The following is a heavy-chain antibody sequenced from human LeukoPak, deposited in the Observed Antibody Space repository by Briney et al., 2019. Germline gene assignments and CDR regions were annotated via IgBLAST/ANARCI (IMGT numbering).Heavy chain of an antibody. D-gene: IGHD3-3*01. CDR3: ARVLGYYDFWSGYPLSRNAFDI. CDR2: INHSGST. V-gene: IGHV4-34*01. CDR1: GGSFSGYY. Sequence: SETLSLTSAVYGGSFSGYYWSWIRQLPGKGLEWIGEINHSGSTNYNPSLKSRVTISVDTSKNQFSLKLSSVTAADTAVYYCARVLGYYDFWSGYPLSRNAFDIWGQGTMVTVSS. J-gene: IGHJ3*02.